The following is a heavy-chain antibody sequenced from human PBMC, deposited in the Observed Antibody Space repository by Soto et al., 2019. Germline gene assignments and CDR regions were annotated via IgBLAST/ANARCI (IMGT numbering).Heavy chain of an antibody. CDR2: INHSGST. Sequence: QVLLDHCGAGLFEPSETLSLTCAVYGGSFSGYYWSWIRQPPGKGLEWIGEINHSGSTNYNPFLKRRVTIPVDPSTRQFSLKLSSVTAADTAIYYCARGGSNYDFWSGYSHYYYYMDVWGKGTTVTVSS. V-gene: IGHV4-34*01. D-gene: IGHD3-3*01. CDR1: GGSFSGYY. CDR3: ARGGSNYDFWSGYSHYYYYMDV. J-gene: IGHJ6*03.